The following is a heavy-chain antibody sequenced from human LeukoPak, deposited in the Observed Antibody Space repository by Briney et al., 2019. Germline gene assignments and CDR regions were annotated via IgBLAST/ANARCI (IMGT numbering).Heavy chain of an antibody. Sequence: GGSLRLSCAASGFSFSTYAMTWVRQAPGKGLEWVANIKQDGSEKYYVDSVKGRFTISRDNAKNSLYLQMSSLRAEDTAVYYCARCGYSGSGFSTNWFDPWGQGTLVTVSS. V-gene: IGHV3-7*01. J-gene: IGHJ5*02. D-gene: IGHD3-10*01. CDR2: IKQDGSEK. CDR1: GFSFSTYA. CDR3: ARCGYSGSGFSTNWFDP.